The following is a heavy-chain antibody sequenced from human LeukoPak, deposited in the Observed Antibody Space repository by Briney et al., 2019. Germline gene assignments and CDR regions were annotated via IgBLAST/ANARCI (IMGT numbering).Heavy chain of an antibody. V-gene: IGHV3-66*02. Sequence: GGSLRLSCAASGFTVSRNYMSWVRQAPGKGLEWVSVHYSGGDTYYADSVKGRFTISRDNSKNTLYLQMNSLRAEDTAVYYCARIRQLVGYYYYYYMDVWGKGTTVTVSS. CDR3: ARIRQLVGYYYYYYMDV. CDR1: GFTVSRNY. D-gene: IGHD6-6*01. CDR2: HYSGGDT. J-gene: IGHJ6*03.